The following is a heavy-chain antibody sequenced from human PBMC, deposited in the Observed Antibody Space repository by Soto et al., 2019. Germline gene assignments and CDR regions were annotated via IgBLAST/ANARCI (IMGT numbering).Heavy chain of an antibody. J-gene: IGHJ3*02. V-gene: IGHV3-48*02. CDR2: ISSSSSTI. CDR1: GFTFSSYS. Sequence: GGSLRLSCAASGFTFSSYSMNWVRQAPGKGLEWVSYISSSSSTIYYADSVKGRFTISRDNAKNSLYLQMNSLRDEDTAVYYCARESIVGATILTYDAFDIWGQGTMVTVSS. CDR3: ARESIVGATILTYDAFDI. D-gene: IGHD1-26*01.